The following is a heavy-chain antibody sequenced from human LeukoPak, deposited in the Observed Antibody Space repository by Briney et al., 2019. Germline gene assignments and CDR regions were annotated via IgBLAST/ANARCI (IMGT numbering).Heavy chain of an antibody. V-gene: IGHV1-69*13. Sequence: SVKVSCKASGGTFSSYAISWVRQAPGQGLEWMGGIIPIFGTANYAQKLQGRVTITADESTSTAYMELSSLRSEDTAVYYCASTTVTTSDRILFDPWGQGTLVTVSS. CDR3: ASTTVTTSDRILFDP. CDR1: GGTFSSYA. J-gene: IGHJ5*02. CDR2: IIPIFGTA. D-gene: IGHD4-11*01.